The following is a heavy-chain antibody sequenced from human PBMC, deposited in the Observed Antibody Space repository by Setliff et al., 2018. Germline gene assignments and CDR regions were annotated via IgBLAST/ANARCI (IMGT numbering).Heavy chain of an antibody. CDR2: INPSSGRT. J-gene: IGHJ3*02. CDR1: GYTFTRHY. V-gene: IGHV1-46*01. D-gene: IGHD3-22*01. CDR3: ARDVFPYHYEGAFDI. Sequence: ASLKVSCKASGYTFTRHYMHWVRQAPGLGLEWMGAINPSSGRTSYAQKFQGRVTMTRDTSTSTVYMDMSSLRSEDTAVYYCARDVFPYHYEGAFDIWGQGTMVTVSS.